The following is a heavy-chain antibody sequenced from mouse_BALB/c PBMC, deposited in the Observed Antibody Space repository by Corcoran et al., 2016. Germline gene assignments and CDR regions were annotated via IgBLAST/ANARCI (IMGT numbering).Heavy chain of an antibody. CDR1: GYTFINYG. CDR3: ARGAPTGAVFDY. V-gene: IGHV9-1*02. J-gene: IGHJ2*01. D-gene: IGHD4-1*02. CDR2: INTYTGEP. Sequence: QIQLVQSGPELKKPGETVKISCKASGYTFINYGMNWVKQAPGKGLKWMGWINTYTGEPTYADDFKGRFAFSLETSASTAYLQINNLKNEDMATYFCARGAPTGAVFDYGGQGTTLTVSS.